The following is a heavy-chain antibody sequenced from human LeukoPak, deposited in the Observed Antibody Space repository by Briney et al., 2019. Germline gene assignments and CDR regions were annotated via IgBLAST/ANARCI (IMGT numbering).Heavy chain of an antibody. D-gene: IGHD6-6*01. CDR2: IYYSGST. CDR3: ATNDSPSSIAARPTRYYFDY. CDR1: GGSISSGGYS. Sequence: SQTLSLTCTVSGGSISSGGYSWSWIRQHPGKGLEWIGYIYYSGSTYYNPSLKSRVTISVDTSKNQFSLKLSSVTAADTAVYYCATNDSPSSIAARPTRYYFDYWGQGTLVTVSS. J-gene: IGHJ4*02. V-gene: IGHV4-31*03.